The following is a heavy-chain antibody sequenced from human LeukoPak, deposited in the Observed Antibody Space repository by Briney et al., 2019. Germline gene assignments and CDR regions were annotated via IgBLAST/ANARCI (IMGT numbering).Heavy chain of an antibody. Sequence: SQTLSLTCTVSGGSISSGGYYWSWIRQHPGKGLEWIGYIYYSGSTNYNPSLKSRVSISVDTSKNQFSLKLSSVTAADTAVYYCARTGSTVTMLYPFDHWGQGTLVTVSS. CDR2: IYYSGST. J-gene: IGHJ4*02. V-gene: IGHV4-31*03. D-gene: IGHD4-17*01. CDR3: ARTGSTVTMLYPFDH. CDR1: GGSISSGGYY.